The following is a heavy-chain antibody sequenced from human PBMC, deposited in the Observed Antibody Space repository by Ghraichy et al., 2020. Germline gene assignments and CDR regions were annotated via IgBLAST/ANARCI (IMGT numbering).Heavy chain of an antibody. J-gene: IGHJ5*02. CDR1: GFTFSSYS. CDR3: AKGGNNTGYRFDP. V-gene: IGHV3-23*01. D-gene: IGHD2/OR15-2a*01. Sequence: GGSLRLSCATSGFTFSSYSMNWVRQAPGKGLEWVSIIGADAVTTYYADSVKGRFTVSRDNSKNTLYLKMSGLRAEDTAVYYCAKGGNNTGYRFDPWGQGTLVPVSS. CDR2: IGADAVTT.